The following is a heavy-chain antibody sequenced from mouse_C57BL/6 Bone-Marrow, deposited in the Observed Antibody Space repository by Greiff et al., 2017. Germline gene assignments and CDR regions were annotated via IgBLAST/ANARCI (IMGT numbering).Heavy chain of an antibody. Sequence: QLQQSGPELVKPGASVKISCKASGYTFTDYYMNWVKQSHGKSLEWIGDINPNNGGTSYNQKFKGKATLTVDKSSSTAYMELRSLTSEDSAVYYCARKGWEVFDYWGQGTTLTVSS. J-gene: IGHJ2*01. D-gene: IGHD2-3*01. V-gene: IGHV1-26*01. CDR2: INPNNGGT. CDR1: GYTFTDYY. CDR3: ARKGWEVFDY.